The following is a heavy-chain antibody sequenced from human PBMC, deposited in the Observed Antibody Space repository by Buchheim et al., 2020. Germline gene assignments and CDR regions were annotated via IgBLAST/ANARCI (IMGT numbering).Heavy chain of an antibody. D-gene: IGHD2-15*01. Sequence: EVQLVESGGGLVQPGGSLRLSCAASGFTFSSYWMHWVRQAPGKGLVWVSRINSDGSSPSYADSVKGRFTISRDNAKNTLYLQMNSLRAEDTAVYYCARGGYCSGGSCYTDYYYGMDVWGQGTT. V-gene: IGHV3-74*01. CDR3: ARGGYCSGGSCYTDYYYGMDV. CDR1: GFTFSSYW. CDR2: INSDGSSP. J-gene: IGHJ6*02.